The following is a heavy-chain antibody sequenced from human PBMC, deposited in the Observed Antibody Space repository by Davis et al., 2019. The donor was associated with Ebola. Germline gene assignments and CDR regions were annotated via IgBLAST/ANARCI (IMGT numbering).Heavy chain of an antibody. CDR3: ARVMYDYVWGSYRNWYFDL. V-gene: IGHV1-2*04. J-gene: IGHJ2*01. CDR2: INPNSGGT. D-gene: IGHD3-16*02. Sequence: ASVKVSCKASGYTFTGYYMHWVRQAPGQGLEWMGWINPNSGGTNYAQKFQGWVTMTRDTSISTAYMELSRLRSDDTAVYYCARVMYDYVWGSYRNWYFDLWGRGTLVTVSS. CDR1: GYTFTGYY.